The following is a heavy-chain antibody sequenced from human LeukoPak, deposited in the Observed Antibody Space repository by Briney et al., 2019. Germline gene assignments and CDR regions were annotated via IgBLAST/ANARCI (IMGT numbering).Heavy chain of an antibody. V-gene: IGHV4-34*01. CDR1: GGSFSGYY. D-gene: IGHD3-10*01. Sequence: PSETLSLTCAVYGGSFSGYYWSWIRQPPGKGLEWIGEINDSGNTNYDPSLRRRATISVDTSKNQFSLSLTSATAAATAVYFCARLGSVGYYNYQYMDIWGNGTTVTVSS. J-gene: IGHJ6*03. CDR3: ARLGSVGYYNYQYMDI. CDR2: INDSGNT.